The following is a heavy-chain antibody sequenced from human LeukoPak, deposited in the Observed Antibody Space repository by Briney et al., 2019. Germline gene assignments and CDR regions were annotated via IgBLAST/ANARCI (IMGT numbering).Heavy chain of an antibody. CDR2: IYHSGST. J-gene: IGHJ3*02. V-gene: IGHV4-38-2*02. CDR3: AKDGIGSSGYYDLVSAFDI. CDR1: GYSISSGYY. D-gene: IGHD3-22*01. Sequence: SETLSLTCTVSGYSISSGYYWGWIRQPPGKGLEWMGTIYHSGSTYYNPSLKSRVTISVDTSKNQFSLKLSSVTAADTAVYYCAKDGIGSSGYYDLVSAFDIWGQGTMVTVSS.